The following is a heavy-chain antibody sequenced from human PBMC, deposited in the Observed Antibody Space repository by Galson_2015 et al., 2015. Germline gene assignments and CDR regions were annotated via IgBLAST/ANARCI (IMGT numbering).Heavy chain of an antibody. CDR1: GFTFSSYA. D-gene: IGHD3-3*01. V-gene: IGHV3-30*07. CDR3: ARVKDFWSGYPGNWFDP. Sequence: SLRLSCAASGFTFSSYAMHWVRQAPGKGLEWVAVISYDGSSTSYADSVKGRFTISRDNAKNTLYLQMNSLRAEDTAVYYCARVKDFWSGYPGNWFDPWGQGTLVTVSS. CDR2: ISYDGSST. J-gene: IGHJ5*02.